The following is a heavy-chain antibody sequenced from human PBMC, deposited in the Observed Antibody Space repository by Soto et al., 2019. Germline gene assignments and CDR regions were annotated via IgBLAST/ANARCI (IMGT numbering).Heavy chain of an antibody. Sequence: PGGSLRLAGAGSGFTFSSYGMNWVRQAPGEGLGWVSAISGSGSKTYYADSVTGRFAISRDNSKNTLYLQMNRLRAEATAVYYCASGPTIFAAVINYAYYYGLGVWGQGTTVTVSS. V-gene: IGHV3-23*01. CDR3: ASGPTIFAAVINYAYYYGLGV. CDR1: GFTFSSYG. CDR2: ISGSGSKT. J-gene: IGHJ6*02. D-gene: IGHD3-3*01.